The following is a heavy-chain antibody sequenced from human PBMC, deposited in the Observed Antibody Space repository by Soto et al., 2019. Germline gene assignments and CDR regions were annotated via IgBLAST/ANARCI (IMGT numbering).Heavy chain of an antibody. J-gene: IGHJ3*02. CDR1: EYTFTTYD. Sequence: QVQLVQSGAEVKTPGASVKVSCKASEYTFTTYDINWLRQATGQGLEWMGWMNPNSGNTGYPRNFQGRVTLTRNTSTSTSYMELSSLRSEDTAVYYCVVATADAFDIWGQGTMVTVSS. CDR3: VVATADAFDI. V-gene: IGHV1-8*01. CDR2: MNPNSGNT. D-gene: IGHD5-12*01.